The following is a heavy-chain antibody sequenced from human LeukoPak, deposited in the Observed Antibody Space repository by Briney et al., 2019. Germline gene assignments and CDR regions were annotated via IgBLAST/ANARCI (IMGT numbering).Heavy chain of an antibody. J-gene: IGHJ5*02. Sequence: GGSLRLSCEASGFTFSSFAMTWVRQAPGKGLEWVSSITGWHGRTYNTDYVKGRFAISRDNSQNTLYLQMNSLRAQDTAVDYCTKDPNGDYVGAFDPWGQGTLVTVSS. D-gene: IGHD4-17*01. V-gene: IGHV3-23*01. CDR2: ITGWHGRT. CDR3: TKDPNGDYVGAFDP. CDR1: GFTFSSFA.